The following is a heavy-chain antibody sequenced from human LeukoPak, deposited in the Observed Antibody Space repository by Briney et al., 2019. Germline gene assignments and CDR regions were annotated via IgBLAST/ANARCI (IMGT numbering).Heavy chain of an antibody. Sequence: SETLSLTCNISGGSISTYYWSWIRQPAGKGLEWIGRIHASGGSTYNPSLKGRVTMSVDTSNNHFSLNLSSVTAADTAVYYCARGLVDCSGGSCYLGWFDPWGQGTLVTVSS. J-gene: IGHJ5*02. CDR1: GGSISTYY. V-gene: IGHV4-4*07. CDR3: ARGLVDCSGGSCYLGWFDP. CDR2: IHASGGS. D-gene: IGHD2-15*01.